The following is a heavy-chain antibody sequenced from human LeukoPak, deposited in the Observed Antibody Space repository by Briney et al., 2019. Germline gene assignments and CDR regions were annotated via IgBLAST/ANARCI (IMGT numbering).Heavy chain of an antibody. V-gene: IGHV4-39*01. Sequence: SETLSLTCTVSGGSISSSTFYWGWIRQPPGKGLEWIGSLYYSGSTYYNPSLKSRVTISVDTSKNQFSLKLSSVTAADTAVYYCARFSSLEELSLFRYWGQGTLVTVSS. CDR3: ARFSSLEELSLFRY. J-gene: IGHJ4*02. CDR2: LYYSGST. D-gene: IGHD3-16*02. CDR1: GGSISSSTFY.